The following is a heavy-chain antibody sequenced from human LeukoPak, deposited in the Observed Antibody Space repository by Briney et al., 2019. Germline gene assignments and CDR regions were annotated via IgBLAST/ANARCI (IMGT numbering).Heavy chain of an antibody. J-gene: IGHJ4*02. CDR2: IYYSGST. D-gene: IGHD7-27*01. Sequence: PSETLSLTCTVSGGSISSSSYYWGWIRQPPGKGLEWIGSIYYSGSTYYNPSLKSRVTISVDTSKNQFSLKLSSVTAADTAVYCCAREMPPGVDYWGQGTLVTVSS. V-gene: IGHV4-39*07. CDR1: GGSISSSSYY. CDR3: AREMPPGVDY.